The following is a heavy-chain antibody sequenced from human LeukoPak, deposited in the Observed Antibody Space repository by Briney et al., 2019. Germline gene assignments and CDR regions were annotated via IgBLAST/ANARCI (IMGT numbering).Heavy chain of an antibody. D-gene: IGHD6-19*01. CDR2: IRYDGSYK. CDR3: ASYSSVSFDY. V-gene: IGHV3-30*02. Sequence: GGSLRLSCAASGIRFSTYGMHWVRQAPGTGLEWVAFIRYDGSYKYYADSVKGRFTISRDNSKSTLYLQMNSLRAEDTALYYCASYSSVSFDYWGQGTLVTVSS. J-gene: IGHJ4*02. CDR1: GIRFSTYG.